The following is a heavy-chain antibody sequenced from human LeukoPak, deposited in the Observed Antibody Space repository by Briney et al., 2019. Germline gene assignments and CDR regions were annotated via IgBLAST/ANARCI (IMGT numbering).Heavy chain of an antibody. CDR1: GFTFTAYG. CDR2: ISFDGSGQ. CDR3: ARGRQQLVEY. Sequence: GGSLRLSCAASGFTFTAYGMHWVRQAPGKGLEWLAVISFDGSGQYYADSVKGRFTISRDDSKNMLYLQMNSLRVEDTAVYYCARGRQQLVEYWGQGTLVTVSS. D-gene: IGHD6-13*01. V-gene: IGHV3-30*03. J-gene: IGHJ4*02.